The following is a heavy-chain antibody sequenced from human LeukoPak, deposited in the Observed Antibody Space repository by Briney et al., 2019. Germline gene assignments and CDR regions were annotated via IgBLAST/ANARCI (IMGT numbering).Heavy chain of an antibody. D-gene: IGHD3-10*01. CDR3: ARVRELYYYGSGSYQWFDP. J-gene: IGHJ5*02. CDR1: GFTFSGYS. Sequence: PGGSLRLSCAASGFTFSGYSMNSVRQAPGKGLEWVSSITSIGSYIYYSDSVKGRFTISRDNAKHSLYLQMNSLRGEETAVYYCARVRELYYYGSGSYQWFDPWGQGTLVTVSS. V-gene: IGHV3-21*01. CDR2: ITSIGSYI.